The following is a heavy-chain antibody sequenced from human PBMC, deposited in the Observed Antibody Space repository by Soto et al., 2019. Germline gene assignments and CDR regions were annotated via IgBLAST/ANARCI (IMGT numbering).Heavy chain of an antibody. V-gene: IGHV1-69*06. Sequence: SVKVSCKASGGTFNTYTINWLRQAPGRGLEWVGQVVPMYDSVDYAETFQGRVTITVDKSTNTAYMELTSLRSQDTALYFCASWRSYSGSYCFDYWGQGTLVTVSS. CDR2: VVPMYDSV. CDR1: GGTFNTYT. J-gene: IGHJ4*02. D-gene: IGHD1-26*01. CDR3: ASWRSYSGSYCFDY.